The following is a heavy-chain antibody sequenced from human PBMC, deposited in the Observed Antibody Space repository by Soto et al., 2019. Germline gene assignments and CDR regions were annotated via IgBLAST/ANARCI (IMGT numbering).Heavy chain of an antibody. CDR1: GDSMDSFY. CDR3: ARDATLRH. Sequence: SETLSLTCTASGDSMDSFYWNWIRQPPGKGLEWIGNIYYTGSTNYNPSLESRVSISIDTSKNQFSLQVSSVTAADTAIYYCARDATLRHWGHGTLVTVS. D-gene: IGHD2-15*01. V-gene: IGHV4-59*01. CDR2: IYYTGST. J-gene: IGHJ4*01.